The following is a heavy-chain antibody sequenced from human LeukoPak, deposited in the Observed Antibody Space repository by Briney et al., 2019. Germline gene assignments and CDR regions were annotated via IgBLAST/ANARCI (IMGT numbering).Heavy chain of an antibody. CDR3: ARGRGTSGSNRDFYFYYYMDV. D-gene: IGHD2-15*01. CDR1: EYIFTDYA. Sequence: GASVKVSCKASEYIFTDYAIHWLRQAPGQRPEWMGWMNAANGNTKYSQKFQGRITLIRDTSAATAYMELSSLRHDDLAVYYCARGRGTSGSNRDFYFYYYMDVWGKGTTVTVSS. J-gene: IGHJ6*03. CDR2: MNAANGNT. V-gene: IGHV1-3*01.